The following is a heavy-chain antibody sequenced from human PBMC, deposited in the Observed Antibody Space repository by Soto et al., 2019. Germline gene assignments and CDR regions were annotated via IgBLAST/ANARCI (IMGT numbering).Heavy chain of an antibody. CDR2: ISSSSSTI. CDR3: AVGRGYDFWSGYKAGYMDV. J-gene: IGHJ6*03. D-gene: IGHD3-3*01. CDR1: GFTFSSYS. Sequence: GGSLRLSCAASGFTFSSYSMNWVRQAPGKGLEWVSYISSSSSTIYYADSVKGRFTISRDSAKSSLYLQMNSLRAEDTAVYYCAVGRGYDFWSGYKAGYMDVWGKGTTVTVSS. V-gene: IGHV3-48*01.